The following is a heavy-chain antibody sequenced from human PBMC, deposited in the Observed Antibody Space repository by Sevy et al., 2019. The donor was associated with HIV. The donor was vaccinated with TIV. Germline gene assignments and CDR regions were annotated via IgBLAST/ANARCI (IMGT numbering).Heavy chain of an antibody. V-gene: IGHV4-61*01. CDR3: ARVGGLTDYGMDV. J-gene: IGHJ6*02. CDR1: GGSVSSDTYY. D-gene: IGHD1-26*01. Sequence: SETLSLTCTVSGGSVSSDTYYWSWIRQPPGKGLECIGYIYYSGTTNYNPSLKSRVTISVDTSKNQFSLKLTSGTAADTALYYCARVGGLTDYGMDVWGQGTTVTVSS. CDR2: IYYSGTT.